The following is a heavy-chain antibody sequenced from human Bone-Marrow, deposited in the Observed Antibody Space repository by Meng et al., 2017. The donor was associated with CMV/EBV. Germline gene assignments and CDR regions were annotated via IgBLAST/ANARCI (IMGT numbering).Heavy chain of an antibody. D-gene: IGHD2-2*01. CDR2: INPNSGGT. CDR3: ARDSYCSSTSCYDWFDP. CDR1: GYTFTGYY. J-gene: IGHJ5*02. Sequence: ASVKVSCKASGYTFTGYYMHWVRQAPGQGLEWMGWINPNSGGTNYAQKFQGRVTMTRDTSISTAYMELSRLKSDDTAVYYCARDSYCSSTSCYDWFDPWGQGTLVAAFS. V-gene: IGHV1-2*02.